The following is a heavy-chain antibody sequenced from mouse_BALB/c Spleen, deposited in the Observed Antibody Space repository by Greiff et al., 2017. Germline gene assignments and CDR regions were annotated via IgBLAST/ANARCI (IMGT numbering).Heavy chain of an antibody. J-gene: IGHJ4*01. D-gene: IGHD2-2*01. V-gene: IGHV5-9-4*01. CDR1: GFTFSSYA. CDR2: ISSGGSYT. CDR3: ARKEIWLKNAMDY. Sequence: DVQLVESGGGLVKPGGSLKLSCAASGFTFSSYAMSWVRQSPEKRLEWVAEISSGGSYTYYPDTVTGRFTISRDNAKNTLYLEMSSLRSEDTAMYYCARKEIWLKNAMDYWGQGTSVTVSS.